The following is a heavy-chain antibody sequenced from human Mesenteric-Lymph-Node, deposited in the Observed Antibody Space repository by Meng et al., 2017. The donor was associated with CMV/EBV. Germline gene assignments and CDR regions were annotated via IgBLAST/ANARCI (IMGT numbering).Heavy chain of an antibody. J-gene: IGHJ6*02. CDR2: IYSGGST. CDR3: ATSGNYYYGMDV. CDR1: GFTVSNNY. V-gene: IGHV3-53*01. D-gene: IGHD1-14*01. Sequence: GESLKISCAASGFTVSNNYMSWVRQAPGKGLEWVSVIYSGGSTYYADSVKGRFTISRDNSKNTLYLQMNSLRAEDTAVYYCATSGNYYYGMDVWGQGTTVTVSS.